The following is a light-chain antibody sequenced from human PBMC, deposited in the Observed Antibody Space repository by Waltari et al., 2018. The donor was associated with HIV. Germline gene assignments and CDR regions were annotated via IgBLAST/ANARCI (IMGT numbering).Light chain of an antibody. J-gene: IGKJ3*01. Sequence: DIPMTQSPSSLSASIGDRVTITCRARQNIYNFFSWYHQQPGKAPKLLIYTASRLPSGVPSRFSGSGSETDFSLTISNLQPEDFGTYYCLQTDASPLTFGPGTKVEMK. CDR1: QNIYNF. V-gene: IGKV1-39*01. CDR3: LQTDASPLT. CDR2: TAS.